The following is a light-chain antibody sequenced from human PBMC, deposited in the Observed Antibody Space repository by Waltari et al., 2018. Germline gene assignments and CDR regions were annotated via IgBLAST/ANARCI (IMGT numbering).Light chain of an antibody. J-gene: IGKJ1*01. CDR1: QSISTY. Sequence: EIWLTQAPAALSLSPGERATLSCRASQSISTYLAWYQQKPGQPPRLLIYDASRRATGISARFSGSGSGTDFTLKISRVEAEDVGVYYCMQGTHWPPWMFGQGTKVEIK. CDR2: DAS. CDR3: MQGTHWPPWM. V-gene: IGKV3-11*01.